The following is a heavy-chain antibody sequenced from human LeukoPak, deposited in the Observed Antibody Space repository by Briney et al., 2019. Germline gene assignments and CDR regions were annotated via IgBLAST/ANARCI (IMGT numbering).Heavy chain of an antibody. Sequence: GGSLRLSCAASGISFSNYWMHWVRQAPGKGLEWVANIKEDGSQRNYVDSVKGRFTISRDNAKNSLYLQMNNLRAEDTAVYYCATGIATHFRVSDSWGQGTLVTVSS. CDR3: ATGIATHFRVSDS. CDR2: IKEDGSQR. CDR1: GISFSNYW. D-gene: IGHD1-1*01. V-gene: IGHV3-7*01. J-gene: IGHJ4*02.